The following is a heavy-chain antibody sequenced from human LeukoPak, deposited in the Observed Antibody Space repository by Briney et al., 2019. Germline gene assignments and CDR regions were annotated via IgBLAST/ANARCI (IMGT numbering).Heavy chain of an antibody. CDR3: VRVRFAGPQAFDI. CDR1: TFTLSSYT. J-gene: IGHJ3*02. V-gene: IGHV3-21*01. Sequence: GGSLRLSCAASTFTLSSYTMNWVRQAPGKGLEWVSSISSSSTYINYADSVKGRFTISRDNAKNSMALQMNSLRAEDTAVYYCVRVRFAGPQAFDIWGQGTMVTVAS. CDR2: ISSSSTYI. D-gene: IGHD4/OR15-4a*01.